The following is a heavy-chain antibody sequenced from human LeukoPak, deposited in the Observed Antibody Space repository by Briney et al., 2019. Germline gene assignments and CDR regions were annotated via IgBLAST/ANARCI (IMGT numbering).Heavy chain of an antibody. J-gene: IGHJ4*02. Sequence: GGSLRLSCAASGFTFSSYSMNWVRQAPGKGLGWVSSISSSSSYIYYADSVKGRFTISRDNAKNSLYLQMNSLRAEDTAVYYCARSPAAGTMDYWGQGTLVTVSS. CDR3: ARSPAAGTMDY. CDR1: GFTFSSYS. D-gene: IGHD6-13*01. CDR2: ISSSSSYI. V-gene: IGHV3-21*01.